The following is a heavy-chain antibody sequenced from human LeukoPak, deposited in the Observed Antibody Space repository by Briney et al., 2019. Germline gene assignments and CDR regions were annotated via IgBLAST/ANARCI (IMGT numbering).Heavy chain of an antibody. V-gene: IGHV3-33*06. CDR3: AKGTVVVPAANYGVDY. CDR2: IWHDGSNK. J-gene: IGHJ4*02. D-gene: IGHD2-2*01. Sequence: GGSLRLSCAASGFTFRSYGIHWVRQTPGKGLEWVTMIWHDGSNKYYADSVKGRFTISRDNSENTLYLQMNSLRAEDTAVYYCAKGTVVVPAANYGVDYWGQGTLVTVSS. CDR1: GFTFRSYG.